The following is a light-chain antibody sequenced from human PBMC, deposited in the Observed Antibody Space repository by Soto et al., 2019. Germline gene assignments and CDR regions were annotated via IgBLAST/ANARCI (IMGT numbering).Light chain of an antibody. CDR1: QGLSGS. CDR3: QQGHNWPLT. J-gene: IGKJ5*01. Sequence: DIQMTQSPSSVSASVGDRVTITCRATQGLSGSLAWYQQKPGKAPKLLISVISRLQTGVPSRFSGSASGTDFTLTIDSLQPEDLATYYCQQGHNWPLTFGQGTRLEIK. CDR2: VIS. V-gene: IGKV1-12*01.